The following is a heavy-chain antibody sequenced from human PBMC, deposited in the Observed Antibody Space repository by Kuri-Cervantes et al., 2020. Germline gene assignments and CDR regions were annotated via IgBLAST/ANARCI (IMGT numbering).Heavy chain of an antibody. D-gene: IGHD2-15*01. CDR3: ARGAGRYCSGGSCYYFDY. V-gene: IGHV3-52*01. Sequence: LSLTCAASGFTFSSSWMHWVCQAPEKGLEWVADIQCDGSEKYYADSVKGRFTISRDNSKNTLYLQMNSLRAEDTAVYYCARGAGRYCSGGSCYYFDYWGQGTLVTVSS. CDR1: GFTFSSSW. CDR2: IQCDGSEK. J-gene: IGHJ4*02.